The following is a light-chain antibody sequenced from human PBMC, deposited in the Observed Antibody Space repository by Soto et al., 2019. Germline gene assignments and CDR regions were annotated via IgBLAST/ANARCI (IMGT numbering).Light chain of an antibody. J-gene: IGLJ3*02. V-gene: IGLV1-44*01. Sequence: QSVLTQPPSASATPGQRVIISCSGSSSNIGKNAVKWYQQFPGTAPKLLIHSDDQRPSGVPDRFSGSKSGTSASLTISGLQFEDEAHYYCGAWDDSLSGLVFGGGTQLTVL. CDR2: SDD. CDR3: GAWDDSLSGLV. CDR1: SSNIGKNA.